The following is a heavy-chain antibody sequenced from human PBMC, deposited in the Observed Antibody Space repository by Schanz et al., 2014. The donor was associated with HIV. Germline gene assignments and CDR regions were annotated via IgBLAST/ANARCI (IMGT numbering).Heavy chain of an antibody. CDR3: AKGGFYGDYVSYYYGLDV. J-gene: IGHJ6*02. V-gene: IGHV3-21*02. Sequence: EVQLVESGGGLVQPGGSLRLSCAASGFRFSSYWMHWVRQAPGKGLEWVSSISSSSSFIYYADSVKGRFTIARDNTKNSLFLQMNSLRAEDTAVYYCAKGGFYGDYVSYYYGLDVWGQGNPGHRLL. CDR2: ISSSSSFI. CDR1: GFRFSSYW. D-gene: IGHD4-17*01.